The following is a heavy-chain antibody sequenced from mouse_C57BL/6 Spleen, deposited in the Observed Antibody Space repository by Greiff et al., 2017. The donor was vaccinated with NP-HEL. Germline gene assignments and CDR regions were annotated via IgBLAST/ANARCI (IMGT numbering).Heavy chain of an antibody. CDR3: ARRYGSSLAWFAY. CDR2: INPYNGGT. Sequence: VQLKQSGPVLVKPGASVKMSCKASGYTFTDYYMNWVKQSHGKSLEWIGVINPYNGGTSYNQKFKGKATLTVDKSSSTAYMELNSLTSEDSAVYYCARRYGSSLAWFAYWGQWTLVTVSA. CDR1: GYTFTDYY. V-gene: IGHV1-19*01. D-gene: IGHD1-1*01. J-gene: IGHJ3*01.